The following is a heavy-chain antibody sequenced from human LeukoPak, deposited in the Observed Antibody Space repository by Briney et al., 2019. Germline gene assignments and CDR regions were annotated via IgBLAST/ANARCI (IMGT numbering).Heavy chain of an antibody. V-gene: IGHV1-2*02. CDR2: INPNSGGT. Sequence: ASVTVSRKASGYTFTGYYMHWVRQAPGQGLEWMGWINPNSGGTNYAQKFQGRVTMTRDTSISTAYMELSRLRSDDTAVYYCARGYYGVNSRVGYGGQGTLVTVSS. J-gene: IGHJ4*02. D-gene: IGHD4-23*01. CDR1: GYTFTGYY. CDR3: ARGYYGVNSRVGY.